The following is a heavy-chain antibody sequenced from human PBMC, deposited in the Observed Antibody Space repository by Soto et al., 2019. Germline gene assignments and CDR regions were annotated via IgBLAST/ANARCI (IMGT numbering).Heavy chain of an antibody. J-gene: IGHJ4*02. D-gene: IGHD1-26*01. CDR1: GGSIRNGDYY. CDR2: VYYSWTT. CDR3: VTVNLVGAAYYFDY. Sequence: PSETLSLTCTVSGGSIRNGDYYLGWIRQPPGKGLEWIGYVYYSWTTYSHPSLNSRVSISVDTSENQFSLRLTSVTAADTAVYYCVTVNLVGAAYYFDYWGPGTLVTVSS. V-gene: IGHV4-30-4*01.